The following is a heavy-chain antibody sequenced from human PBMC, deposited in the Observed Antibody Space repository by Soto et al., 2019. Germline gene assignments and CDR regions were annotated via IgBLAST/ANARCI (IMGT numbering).Heavy chain of an antibody. Sequence: GGSLRLSCAASGFTFSLYAMTWVRQAPGKGLEWVSSIPNSGGRTSLADSVKGRFTISRDNSKNTLYLQMNSLRDEDTAVYYCASRGRYYGMDVWGQGTTVTVSS. CDR1: GFTFSLYA. J-gene: IGHJ6*02. V-gene: IGHV3-23*01. CDR3: ASRGRYYGMDV. D-gene: IGHD3-10*01. CDR2: IPNSGGRT.